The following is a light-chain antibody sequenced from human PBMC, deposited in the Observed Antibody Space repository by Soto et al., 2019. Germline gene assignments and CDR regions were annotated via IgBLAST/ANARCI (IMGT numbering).Light chain of an antibody. CDR3: TSCTTSTTMI. Sequence: QSALTQPVSVSGSPGQSITISCTGTSSDIGAYNFVSWYQQHPGKAPKLMLYDVNIRPSGVSNRFSGSKSGNTASLTISGLQAEDEADYYCTSCTTSTTMIFGGGTKVTVL. CDR1: SSDIGAYNF. V-gene: IGLV2-14*03. CDR2: DVN. J-gene: IGLJ2*01.